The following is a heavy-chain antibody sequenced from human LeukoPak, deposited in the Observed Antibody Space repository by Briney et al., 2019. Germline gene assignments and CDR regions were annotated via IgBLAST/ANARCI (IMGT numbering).Heavy chain of an antibody. CDR3: ARGANYGDSGLDAFDI. Sequence: SETLSLTCTVSGDSISSFYWTWIRQPPGKGLEWIGYIYYSGSTNYNPSLKSRVTISVDRSKNQFSPKLSSVTAADTAVYYCARGANYGDSGLDAFDIWGQGTMVTVSS. CDR1: GDSISSFY. CDR2: IYYSGST. J-gene: IGHJ3*02. V-gene: IGHV4-59*01. D-gene: IGHD4-17*01.